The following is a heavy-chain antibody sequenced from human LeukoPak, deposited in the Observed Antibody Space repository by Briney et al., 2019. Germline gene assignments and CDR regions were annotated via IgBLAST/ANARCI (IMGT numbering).Heavy chain of an antibody. Sequence: QAGGSLRLSCAASGFTFSSYEMNWVRQAPGKGLEWVSYISSSGSTLYYADSVKGRFTISRDNPKNSLYLQMNSLRAEDTALYYCARIYSSGSRYYLDYWGQGTLVTVSS. CDR1: GFTFSSYE. D-gene: IGHD6-19*01. CDR2: ISSSGSTL. CDR3: ARIYSSGSRYYLDY. V-gene: IGHV3-48*03. J-gene: IGHJ4*02.